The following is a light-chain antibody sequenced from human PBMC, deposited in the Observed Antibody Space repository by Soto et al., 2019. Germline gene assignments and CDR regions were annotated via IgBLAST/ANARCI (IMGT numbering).Light chain of an antibody. V-gene: IGLV2-14*03. CDR2: DVT. J-gene: IGLJ2*01. Sequence: QSVLTQPASVSGSPGQSITISCTGTSSDVGGYNHVAWYQHHPGKAPRLMIYDVTNRPSGVSSRFSGSKSGNTASLTISGLQGEDEADYYCSSYTSTRTVVFGEGTKVTVL. CDR3: SSYTSTRTVV. CDR1: SSDVGGYNH.